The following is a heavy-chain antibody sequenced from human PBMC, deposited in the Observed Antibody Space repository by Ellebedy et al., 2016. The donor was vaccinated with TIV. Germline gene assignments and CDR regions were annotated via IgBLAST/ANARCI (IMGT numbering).Heavy chain of an antibody. CDR1: GFTFSSYS. CDR2: ISSSTTI. V-gene: IGHV3-48*01. D-gene: IGHD2-21*01. CDR3: ARGLWQPRLDVLDI. J-gene: IGHJ3*02. Sequence: GGSLRLXXAASGFTFSSYSMHWVRQAPGKGLEWVSDISSSTTIYYADSVKSRFTISRDNAKNSLFLQMNSLRAEDTAVYYCARGLWQPRLDVLDIWGQGTMVTVSS.